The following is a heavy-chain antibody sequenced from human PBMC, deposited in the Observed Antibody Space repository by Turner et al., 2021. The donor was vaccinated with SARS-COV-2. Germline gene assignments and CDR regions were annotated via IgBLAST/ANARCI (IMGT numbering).Heavy chain of an antibody. CDR1: GFTFRTYW. CDR2: IDTDGSTT. D-gene: IGHD1-1*01. CDR3: GRDLSGRSDY. V-gene: IGHV3-74*01. J-gene: IGHJ4*02. Sequence: EVPLVASGGGLVQPGGSLRLSCAVSGFTFRTYWMHRVRRAPGKGLVWVSRIDTDGSTTNYADSVKGRFTISRDNAKNTLYLQMNSLRAEDTAVYYCGRDLSGRSDYWGQGTLVTVSS.